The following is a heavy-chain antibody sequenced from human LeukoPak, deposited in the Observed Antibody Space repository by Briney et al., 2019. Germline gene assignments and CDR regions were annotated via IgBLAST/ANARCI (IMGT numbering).Heavy chain of an antibody. CDR1: GDSISSGPYY. Sequence: SETLCLTCNVSGDSISSGPYYWDWIRQPPGKGLEWIGTVYSSGTTYYNPSLKSRVTISIDTSKNQFSLKLSSVTAADTAVYYCARKGDPHCGGDRYLNWFDPWGQGTLVTVSS. D-gene: IGHD2-21*02. CDR3: ARKGDPHCGGDRYLNWFDP. CDR2: VYSSGTT. V-gene: IGHV4-39*01. J-gene: IGHJ5*02.